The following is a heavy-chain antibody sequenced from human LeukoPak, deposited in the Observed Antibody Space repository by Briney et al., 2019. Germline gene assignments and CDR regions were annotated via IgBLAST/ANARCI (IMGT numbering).Heavy chain of an antibody. Sequence: PGGSLRLSCAASGFTFSSYAMSWVRQAPGKGLEWVSRINGGGGCTSYADSVKGRFTISRDNAKNTLYLQMNSLRAEDTAVYYCARDAFGDSGDYWGQGALVTVSS. CDR3: ARDAFGDSGDY. V-gene: IGHV3-74*01. J-gene: IGHJ4*02. CDR1: GFTFSSYA. CDR2: INGGGGCT. D-gene: IGHD4-17*01.